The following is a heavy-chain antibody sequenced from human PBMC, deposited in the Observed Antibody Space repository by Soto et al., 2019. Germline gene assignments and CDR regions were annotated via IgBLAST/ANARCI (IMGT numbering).Heavy chain of an antibody. CDR2: IFYSGSI. J-gene: IGHJ4*02. CDR3: VRTTTVTSSVY. Sequence: SETLSLTCTVSGGSISSSSYYWGWIRQPPGKGLEWIGNIFYSGSIYYNPSLKSRVTISVDTSKNQFSLKLSSVTAADTAVYYCVRTTTVTSSVYWGQGTLVTVSS. CDR1: GGSISSSSYY. D-gene: IGHD4-17*01. V-gene: IGHV4-39*01.